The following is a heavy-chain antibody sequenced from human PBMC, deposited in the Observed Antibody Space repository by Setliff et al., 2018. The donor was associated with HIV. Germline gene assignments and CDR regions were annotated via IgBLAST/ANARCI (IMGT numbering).Heavy chain of an antibody. CDR2: IYHSGST. CDR3: ARGDPLFDY. Sequence: PSETLSLTCTVSGYSISSGYYWGWIRQPPGKGLEWIGSIYHSGSTYYNPSLKSRVTISVDTSKNQFSLKLSSVTAADTAVYYCARGDPLFDYWGQGTLVTVSS. CDR1: GYSISSGYY. V-gene: IGHV4-38-2*02. J-gene: IGHJ4*02.